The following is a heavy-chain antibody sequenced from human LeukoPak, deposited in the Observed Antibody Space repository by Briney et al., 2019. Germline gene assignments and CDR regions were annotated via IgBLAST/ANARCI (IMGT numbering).Heavy chain of an antibody. V-gene: IGHV3-23*01. Sequence: EWFSAISGSGGSTYYADSVKGRFTISRDNSKTTLYLQMNSLRAEDTAVYYCAKWDYYFDYWGQGTLVTVSS. J-gene: IGHJ4*02. D-gene: IGHD1-26*01. CDR3: AKWDYYFDY. CDR2: ISGSGGST.